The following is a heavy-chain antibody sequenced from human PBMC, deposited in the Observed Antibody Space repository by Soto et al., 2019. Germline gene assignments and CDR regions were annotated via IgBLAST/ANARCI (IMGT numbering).Heavy chain of an antibody. Sequence: TLSLTCTVSGGSISSGVYYCSWIRQHPGKGLEWIGYIYYSGTTYYNPSLKSRVTISVDTSKNQFSLKLSSVSAADTDLYYWARCPLIVVTDTGLEAWGRGTLVT. V-gene: IGHV4-31*03. CDR3: ARCPLIVVTDTGLEA. CDR2: IYYSGTT. CDR1: GGSISSGVYY. J-gene: IGHJ5*02. D-gene: IGHD3-22*01.